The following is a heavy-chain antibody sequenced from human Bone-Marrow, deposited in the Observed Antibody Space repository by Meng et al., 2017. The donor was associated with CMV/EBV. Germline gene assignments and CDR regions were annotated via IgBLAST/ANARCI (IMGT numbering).Heavy chain of an antibody. CDR3: AKDRGTTVVIGTFDY. Sequence: GESLKISCTVSGTSISGATWWSWVRQPPGKGLEWIGEIYNDGSNKYYADSVKGRFTISRDNSKNTLYLQMNSLRAEDTAVYYCAKDRGTTVVIGTFDYWGQGTLVTVSS. CDR2: IYNDGSNK. D-gene: IGHD4-23*01. CDR1: GTSISGAT. V-gene: IGHV3-30*18. J-gene: IGHJ4*02.